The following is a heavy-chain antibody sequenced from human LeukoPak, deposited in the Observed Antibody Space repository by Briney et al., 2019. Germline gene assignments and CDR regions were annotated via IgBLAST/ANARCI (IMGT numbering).Heavy chain of an antibody. J-gene: IGHJ4*02. CDR3: ARDFAAAIDY. CDR2: ISSSSSYI. V-gene: IGHV3-21*01. CDR1: GFTFSSYS. D-gene: IGHD2-2*01. Sequence: GGSLRLSCAASGFTFSSYSMNWVRQAPGEGLEWVSSISSSSSYIYYADSVKGRFTISRDDAKNSLYLQMNSLRAEDTAVYYCARDFAAAIDYWGQGTLVTVSS.